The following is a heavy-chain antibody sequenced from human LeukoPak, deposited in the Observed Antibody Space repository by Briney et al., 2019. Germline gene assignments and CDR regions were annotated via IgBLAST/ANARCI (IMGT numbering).Heavy chain of an antibody. CDR2: ISSSSSYI. CDR1: GFTFSSYS. D-gene: IGHD6-19*01. J-gene: IGHJ4*02. Sequence: GGSLRLSCAASGFTFSSYSMNWVRQAPGKGLEWVSSISSSSSYIYCADSVKGRFTISRDNAKNSLYLQMNSLRAEDTAVYYCARDPAVAGTAFLDYWGQGTLVTVSS. CDR3: ARDPAVAGTAFLDY. V-gene: IGHV3-21*01.